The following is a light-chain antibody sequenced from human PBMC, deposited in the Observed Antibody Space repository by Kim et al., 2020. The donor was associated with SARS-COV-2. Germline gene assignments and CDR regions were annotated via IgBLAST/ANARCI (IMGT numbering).Light chain of an antibody. J-gene: IGLJ3*02. Sequence: GKTLTIACTRSSGGMASYYVQWYQQRTGSAPTTVIYNNNQRPSGVPDRFSGSIDSSSNAASLTISGLKTEDEADYYCQSCDTTSWVYGGGTQLTVL. V-gene: IGLV6-57*03. CDR2: NNN. CDR1: SGGMASYY. CDR3: QSCDTTSWV.